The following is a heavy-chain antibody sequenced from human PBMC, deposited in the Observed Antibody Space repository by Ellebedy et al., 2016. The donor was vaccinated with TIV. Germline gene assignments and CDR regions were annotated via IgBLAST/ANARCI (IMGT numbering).Heavy chain of an antibody. J-gene: IGHJ5*02. CDR3: ARRCSGGSCYDFSYWFDP. CDR2: IIPIFGTA. D-gene: IGHD2-15*01. Sequence: ASVKVSCKASGGTFSSYAISWVRQAPGQGLEWMGGIIPIFGTANYAQKFQGRVTITADESTSTAYMELSSLRSEDTAVYYCARRCSGGSCYDFSYWFDPWGQGTLVTVSS. V-gene: IGHV1-69*13. CDR1: GGTFSSYA.